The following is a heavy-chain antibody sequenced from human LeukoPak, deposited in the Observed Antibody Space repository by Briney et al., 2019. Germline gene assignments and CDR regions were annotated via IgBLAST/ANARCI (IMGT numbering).Heavy chain of an antibody. Sequence: PGGSLRLSCAASGFTFSSYEMNWVRQAPGKGLEWVSYISSSGSNIYYADSVKGRFTISRDNAKNALYLQMNSLRVEDTGIYYCARDVGSDFWGQGTLVSVSS. CDR2: ISSSGSNI. CDR3: ARDVGSDF. J-gene: IGHJ4*02. V-gene: IGHV3-48*03. CDR1: GFTFSSYE.